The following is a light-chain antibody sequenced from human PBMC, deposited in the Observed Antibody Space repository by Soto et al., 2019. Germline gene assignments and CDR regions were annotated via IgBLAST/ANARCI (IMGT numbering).Light chain of an antibody. V-gene: IGLV2-8*01. J-gene: IGLJ1*01. CDR3: SSYAGSDNFV. CDR2: EVS. CDR1: SSDVGGNNDY. Sequence: QSAPTQPPSASGSPGQSVTISCTGTSSDVGGNNDYVSWYQQHPGKAPKLMIYEVSKRPPGVPDRFSDSKSGNTASLTVSGLQADDDADYYCSSYAGSDNFVFGTGTKLTVL.